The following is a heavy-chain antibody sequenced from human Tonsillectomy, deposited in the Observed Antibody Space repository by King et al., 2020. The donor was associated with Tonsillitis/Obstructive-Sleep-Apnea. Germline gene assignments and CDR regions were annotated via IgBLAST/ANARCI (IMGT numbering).Heavy chain of an antibody. Sequence: QLVQSGGGVVQPGRSLRLSCAASGFTFTSYAMHWVRQAPGKGLEWVAVISFDGSNKYYADSVKGRFTISRDNSKSTLYLQMNSLRTGDTALYFCARDASGSYYIGSDYWGQGPLVTVSS. V-gene: IGHV3-30*04. J-gene: IGHJ4*02. CDR3: ARDASGSYYIGSDY. D-gene: IGHD1-26*01. CDR2: ISFDGSNK. CDR1: GFTFTSYA.